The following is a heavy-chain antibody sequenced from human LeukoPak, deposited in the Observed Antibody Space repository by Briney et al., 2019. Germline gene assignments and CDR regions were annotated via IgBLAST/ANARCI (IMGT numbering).Heavy chain of an antibody. D-gene: IGHD3-3*01. CDR3: ATNRQIMILGVVIMPAFDI. Sequence: ASVKVSCKVSGYTLTQLSVHWVRQAPGKGLEWMGGFDVEDGEIIYAQKFQGRVTMTEDTSTDTAYMELSSLRSEDKAVYYCATNRQIMILGVVIMPAFDIWGQGTMVTVSS. V-gene: IGHV1-24*01. CDR1: GYTLTQLS. J-gene: IGHJ3*02. CDR2: FDVEDGEI.